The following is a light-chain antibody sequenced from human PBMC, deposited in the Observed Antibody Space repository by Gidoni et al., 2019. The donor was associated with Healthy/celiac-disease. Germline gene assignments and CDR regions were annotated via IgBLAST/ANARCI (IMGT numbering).Light chain of an antibody. Sequence: AIRITQSPSSLSASTGDRVTITCRASQGISSYLAWYQQKPGKAPKLLIYAASTLQSGVPSRFSGSGSRTDFTLTISCLQSEDFATYYCQQYYSYPRTFGQGTKLEIK. CDR3: QQYYSYPRT. CDR1: QGISSY. V-gene: IGKV1-8*01. CDR2: AAS. J-gene: IGKJ2*01.